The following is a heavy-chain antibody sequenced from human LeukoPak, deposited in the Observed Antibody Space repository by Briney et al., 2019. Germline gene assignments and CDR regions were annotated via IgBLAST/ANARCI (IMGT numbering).Heavy chain of an antibody. Sequence: GGSLRLSCAASGFPFSNVWMSWVRQVPGKGLEWVGRIKSKTDGGTADYAASVTGRFTISRDDSKNTLYLQMNSLKTEDTAVYYCTTGSRGDTWVLDAFDIWGQGTMVTVSS. CDR2: IKSKTDGGTA. J-gene: IGHJ3*02. D-gene: IGHD3-22*01. CDR1: GFPFSNVW. CDR3: TTGSRGDTWVLDAFDI. V-gene: IGHV3-15*01.